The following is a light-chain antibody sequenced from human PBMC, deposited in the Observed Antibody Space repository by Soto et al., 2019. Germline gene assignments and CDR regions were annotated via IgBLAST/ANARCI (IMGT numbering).Light chain of an antibody. J-gene: IGLJ1*01. CDR2: EVS. CDR3: SSYAGSNNRGV. V-gene: IGLV2-8*01. CDR1: STDVGGYNY. Sequence: QSVLTQPPSASGSPGQSVTISCTGTSTDVGGYNYISWYQHHPGKGPKLIIYEVSERPSGVPDRFSGSKSGNTASLTVSGLQAEDEADYYCSSYAGSNNRGVFGSGIKVTVL.